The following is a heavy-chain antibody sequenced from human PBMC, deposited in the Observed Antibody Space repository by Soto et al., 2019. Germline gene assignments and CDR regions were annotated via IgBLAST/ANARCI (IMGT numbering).Heavy chain of an antibody. D-gene: IGHD1-26*01. CDR1: GFTFSSYA. Sequence: AGGSLRLSCAASGFTFSSYAMSWVRQAPGKGLEWVSAISGSGGSTYYADSVKGRFTISRDNSKNTLYLQMNSLRAEDTAVYYCAKDMSYHSALYFDYWGQGTPVTVSS. J-gene: IGHJ4*02. V-gene: IGHV3-23*01. CDR3: AKDMSYHSALYFDY. CDR2: ISGSGGST.